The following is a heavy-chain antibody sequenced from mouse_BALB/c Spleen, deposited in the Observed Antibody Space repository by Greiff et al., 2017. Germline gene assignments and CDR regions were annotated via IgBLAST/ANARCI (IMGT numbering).Heavy chain of an antibody. J-gene: IGHJ4*01. V-gene: IGHV1-54*01. Sequence: QVQLQQSGAELVRPGTSVKVSCKASGYAFTNYLIEWVKQRPGQGLEWIGVINPGSGGTNYNEKFKGKATLTADKSSSTAYMQLSSLTSDDSAVYFCARGYDAMDYGGQGTSVTVSS. CDR3: ARGYDAMDY. D-gene: IGHD2-14*01. CDR2: INPGSGGT. CDR1: GYAFTNYL.